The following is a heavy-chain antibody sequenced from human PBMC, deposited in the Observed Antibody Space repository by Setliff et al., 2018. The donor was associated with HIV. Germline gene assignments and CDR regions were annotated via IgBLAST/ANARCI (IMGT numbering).Heavy chain of an antibody. Sequence: SVTVSCKASGGILSTYATIWVRQAPGQGLEWLGGIIPLFGRASYAQKFQGRVTITADESTNTAYMELSSLRSGDTAVYYCARETAPAHYYGSGSYRLHAFDVWGQGTMVTVSS. CDR2: IIPLFGRA. D-gene: IGHD3-10*01. J-gene: IGHJ3*01. V-gene: IGHV1-69*13. CDR1: GGILSTYA. CDR3: ARETAPAHYYGSGSYRLHAFDV.